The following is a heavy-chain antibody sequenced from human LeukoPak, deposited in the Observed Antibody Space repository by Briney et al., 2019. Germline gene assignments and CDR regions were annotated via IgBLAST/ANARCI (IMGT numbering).Heavy chain of an antibody. CDR1: GGSISSSTYY. D-gene: IGHD3-22*01. J-gene: IGHJ5*02. V-gene: IGHV4-39*07. CDR3: ARETGYYDSSGYAVNWFDP. CDR2: ISYSGST. Sequence: SETLSLTCTVSGGSISSSTYYWGWIRQPPGKGLEWIGTISYSGSTNYNPSLKSRVTISVDTSKNQFSLKLSSVTAADTAVYYCARETGYYDSSGYAVNWFDPWGQGTLVTVSS.